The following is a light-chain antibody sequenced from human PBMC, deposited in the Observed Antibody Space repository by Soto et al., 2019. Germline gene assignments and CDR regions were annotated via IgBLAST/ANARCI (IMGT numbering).Light chain of an antibody. V-gene: IGLV2-11*01. Sequence: QSALTQPRSVSGSPGQSVTISCTGTSCDVGGYNYVSWYQQHPGKAPKLMIYDVSKRLSGVPDRFSGSKSGNTASLTISGLQAEDEADYYCCSYAGSSYVFGTGTKLTVL. CDR1: SCDVGGYNY. CDR3: CSYAGSSYV. CDR2: DVS. J-gene: IGLJ1*01.